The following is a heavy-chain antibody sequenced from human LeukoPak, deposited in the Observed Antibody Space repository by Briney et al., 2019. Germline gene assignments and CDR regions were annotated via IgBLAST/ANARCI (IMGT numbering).Heavy chain of an antibody. CDR1: GGSISSSSYC. J-gene: IGHJ6*03. D-gene: IGHD3-9*01. CDR2: IYYSGST. V-gene: IGHV4-61*01. Sequence: SQTLSLTCTVSGGSISSSSYCWSWTRQPPGKGLEWIGYIYYSGSTNYNPSLKSRVTISVDTSKNQFSLKLSSVTAADTAVYYCARGEGYDILTGYYPWPYMDVWGKGTTVTVSS. CDR3: ARGEGYDILTGYYPWPYMDV.